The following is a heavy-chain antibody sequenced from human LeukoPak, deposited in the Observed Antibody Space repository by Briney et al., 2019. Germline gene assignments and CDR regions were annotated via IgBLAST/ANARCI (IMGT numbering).Heavy chain of an antibody. CDR2: IYYSGST. V-gene: IGHV4-59*01. Sequence: PSETLSLTCTVSGGSISSYYWSWIRQPPGKGLEWIGYIYYSGSTNYNPSLKSRVTISVDTSKNQFSLKLSSVTAADTAVYYCARSHSNRGSDNWFDPWGQGTLVTVS. CDR3: ARSHSNRGSDNWFDP. CDR1: GGSISSYY. D-gene: IGHD4-11*01. J-gene: IGHJ5*02.